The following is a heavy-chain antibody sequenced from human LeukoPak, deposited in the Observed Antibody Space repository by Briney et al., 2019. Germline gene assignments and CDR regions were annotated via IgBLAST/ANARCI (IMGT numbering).Heavy chain of an antibody. D-gene: IGHD1-26*01. CDR1: GGSISSGSYY. CDR3: ARVASGSYYNYYYYYMDV. J-gene: IGHJ6*03. CDR2: TYTSGST. Sequence: PSETLSLTCTVSGGSISSGSYYWSWIRQPAGKGLEWIGRTYTSGSTNYNPSLKSRVTISVDTSKNQFSLKLSSVTAADTAVYYSARVASGSYYNYYYYYMDVWGKGTTVTVSS. V-gene: IGHV4-61*02.